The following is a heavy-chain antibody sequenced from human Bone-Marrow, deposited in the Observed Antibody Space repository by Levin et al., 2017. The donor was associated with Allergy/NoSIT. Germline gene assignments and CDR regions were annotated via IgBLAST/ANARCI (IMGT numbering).Heavy chain of an antibody. D-gene: IGHD3-3*01. V-gene: IGHV3-30-3*01. CDR3: ASSLGLVDNLWSDYYVDLGTNS. J-gene: IGHJ4*02. Sequence: PGGSLRLSCSVSGFMFSGNAMHWVRQAPGKGLDWVAVISYDGSIEHYADSVKGRFTISRDNSKNTLYLQMTSLRAEDTAMYYCASSLGLVDNLWSDYYVDLGTNSWGQGTLVTVSS. CDR1: GFMFSGNA. CDR2: ISYDGSIE.